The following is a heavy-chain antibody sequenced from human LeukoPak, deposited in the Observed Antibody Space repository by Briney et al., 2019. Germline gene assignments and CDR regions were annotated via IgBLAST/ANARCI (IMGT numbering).Heavy chain of an antibody. CDR3: ANLYGDYGDY. CDR1: GFIFSSYA. CDR2: ISGSGGSA. J-gene: IGHJ4*02. Sequence: GGSLRLSCVASGFIFSSYAMSWVRQAPGKGLEWVSGISGSGGSAFYADSVKGRFTISRDNAKNTLYLEMNSLRAEDTAVYYCANLYGDYGDYWGQGNLVTVSP. V-gene: IGHV3-23*01. D-gene: IGHD4-17*01.